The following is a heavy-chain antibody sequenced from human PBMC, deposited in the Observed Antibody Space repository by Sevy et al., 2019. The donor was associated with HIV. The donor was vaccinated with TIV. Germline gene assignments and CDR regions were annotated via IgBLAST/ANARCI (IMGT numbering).Heavy chain of an antibody. J-gene: IGHJ4*02. Sequence: ASVKVSCKASGYSFTGYYVHWLRQAPGQGLEWMGWINPGTGGTYFARRFQDRVTLTTGKSITTAFMELNGLTFEDTAVYYCARKGDYADTSGYYPLKYWGQGTLVTVSS. V-gene: IGHV1-2*02. CDR2: INPGTGGT. D-gene: IGHD3-22*01. CDR3: ARKGDYADTSGYYPLKY. CDR1: GYSFTGYY.